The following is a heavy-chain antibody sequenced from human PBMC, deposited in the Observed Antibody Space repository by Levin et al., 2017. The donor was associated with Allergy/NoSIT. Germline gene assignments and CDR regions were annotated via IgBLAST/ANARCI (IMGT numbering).Heavy chain of an antibody. V-gene: IGHV4-34*01. J-gene: IGHJ4*02. Sequence: SETLSLTCAVYGGSFSGYYWSWIRQPPGKGLEWIGEINHSGSTNYNPSLKSRVTISVDTSKNQFSLKLSSVTAADTAVYYCARAFDYGSGIGGDYFDYWGQGTLVTISS. CDR2: INHSGST. CDR1: GGSFSGYY. D-gene: IGHD3-10*01. CDR3: ARAFDYGSGIGGDYFDY.